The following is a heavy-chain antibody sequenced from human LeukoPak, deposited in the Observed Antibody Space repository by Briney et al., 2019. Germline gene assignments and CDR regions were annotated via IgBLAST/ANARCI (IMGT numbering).Heavy chain of an antibody. CDR2: IIPIFGTA. V-gene: IGHV1-69*01. D-gene: IGHD3-22*01. CDR1: GGTFSSYA. CDR3: ASTWKNYYDSSGYGTFDY. J-gene: IGHJ4*02. Sequence: SVKVSCKASGGTFSSYAISWVRQAPGQGLEWMGGIIPIFGTANYAQKFQGRVTITADESTSTAYMELSSLRSEDTAVYYCASTWKNYYDSSGYGTFDYWGQGTLVTVSS.